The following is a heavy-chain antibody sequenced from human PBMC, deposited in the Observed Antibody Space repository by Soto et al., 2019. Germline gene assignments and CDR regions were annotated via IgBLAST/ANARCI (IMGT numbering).Heavy chain of an antibody. CDR1: GYTFTDYD. CDR3: EVTTGY. J-gene: IGHJ4*02. D-gene: IGHD2-21*02. Sequence: QLQVVQSRAEVKRPGASVRVSCKASGYTFTDYDINWVRQATGQGLEWMGWMSPDSGNTGYAQQFQGRVTMTRNTSISTAYMELSSLRSEDTAVYYCEVTTGYWGQGTMVTVSS. V-gene: IGHV1-8*01. CDR2: MSPDSGNT.